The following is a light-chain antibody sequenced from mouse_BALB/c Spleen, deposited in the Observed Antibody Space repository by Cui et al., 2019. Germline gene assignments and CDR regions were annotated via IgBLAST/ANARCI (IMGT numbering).Light chain of an antibody. Sequence: DVVMTQTPLTLSVTIGQPASISCQSSQSLLDSDAKTYLNWLLQRPGQSPKRLIYRVSNLDSGVPDRFTGSGSGTDFTLKISRVEAEDVGVYYCWQGTHFPQTFGGGTKLEIK. CDR1: QSLLDSDAKTY. CDR2: RVS. V-gene: IGKV1-135*01. J-gene: IGKJ1*01. CDR3: WQGTHFPQT.